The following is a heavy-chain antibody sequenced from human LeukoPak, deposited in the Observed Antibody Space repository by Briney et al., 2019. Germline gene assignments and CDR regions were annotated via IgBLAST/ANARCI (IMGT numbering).Heavy chain of an antibody. V-gene: IGHV1-46*01. CDR1: GYIFTSYY. CDR3: ARDQFEVGAGGDY. J-gene: IGHJ4*02. Sequence: ASVTVSCKASGYIFTSYYMHWVRQAPGQGLEWMGIINPSGGSTSYAQKFQGRVTMTRDTSTSTVYMELSSLRSEDTAVYYCARDQFEVGAGGDYWGQGTLVTVSS. D-gene: IGHD1-26*01. CDR2: INPSGGST.